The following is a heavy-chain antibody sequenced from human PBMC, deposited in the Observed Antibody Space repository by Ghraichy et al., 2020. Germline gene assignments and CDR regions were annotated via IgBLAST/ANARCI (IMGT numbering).Heavy chain of an antibody. Sequence: SETLSLTCAVSGGSISSSNWWSWVRQPPGKGLEWIGEIYHSGSTNYNPSLKSRVTISVDKSKNQFSLKLSSVTAADTAVYYCARDFGGPKSGGGIEFDTWGQGTLVTVSS. CDR1: GGSISSSNW. CDR3: ARDFGGPKSGGGIEFDT. V-gene: IGHV4-4*02. J-gene: IGHJ5*02. D-gene: IGHD3-10*01. CDR2: IYHSGST.